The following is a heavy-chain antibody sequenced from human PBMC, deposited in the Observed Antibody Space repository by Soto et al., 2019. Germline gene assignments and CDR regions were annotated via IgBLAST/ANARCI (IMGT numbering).Heavy chain of an antibody. D-gene: IGHD6-13*01. CDR1: GYTFTSYA. J-gene: IGHJ4*02. Sequence: ASVKVSCKASGYTFTSYAMHWVRQAPGQRLEWMGWINAGNGNTKYSQKFQGRVTITRDTSASTAYMELSSLRSEDTAVYYCAIPPQGIAAHFDYGGQETLVPVS. CDR2: INAGNGNT. V-gene: IGHV1-3*01. CDR3: AIPPQGIAAHFDY.